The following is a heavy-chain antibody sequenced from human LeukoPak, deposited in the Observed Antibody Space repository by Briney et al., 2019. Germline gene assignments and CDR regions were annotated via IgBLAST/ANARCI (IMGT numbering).Heavy chain of an antibody. CDR2: IYSGGST. CDR1: GFTVSSNY. V-gene: IGHV3-53*01. Sequence: PGGSLRLSCAASGFTVSSNYMSWVRQAPGKGLEWVSVIYSGGSTYYADSVKGRFTISRDNSKNTLYLQMNSLRAEDTAVYSCATSGSYPYAEYFQHWGQGTLVTVSS. D-gene: IGHD1-26*01. J-gene: IGHJ1*01. CDR3: ATSGSYPYAEYFQH.